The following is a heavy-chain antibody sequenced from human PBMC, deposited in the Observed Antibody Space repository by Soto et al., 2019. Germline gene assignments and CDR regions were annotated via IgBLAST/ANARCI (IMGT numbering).Heavy chain of an antibody. V-gene: IGHV4-4*02. CDR1: SDSIAGENW. J-gene: IGHJ4*02. Sequence: QVQLQESGPGLVKPSETLSLTCTVSSDSIAGENWWSWVRQPPGLGLEWIGEVFHTGGTNYNPSLKSRVNMEVDKSKNQFYLKLISATAADTAVYYCARVFSSGSGWMYYFDFWGQGTLVSVSS. CDR2: VFHTGGT. D-gene: IGHD6-19*01. CDR3: ARVFSSGSGWMYYFDF.